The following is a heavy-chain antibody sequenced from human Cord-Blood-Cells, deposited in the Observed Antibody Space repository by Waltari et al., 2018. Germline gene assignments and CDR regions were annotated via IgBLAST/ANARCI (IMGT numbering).Heavy chain of an antibody. V-gene: IGHV4-34*01. CDR1: GGSFSGYY. J-gene: IGHJ4*02. CDR2: INHSGST. Sequence: QVQLQQWGAGLLKPSETLSLTCAVYGGSFSGYYWSWIRKPPGKGLEWIGEINHSGSTNYNPSLKSRVTISVDTSKNQFSLKLSSVTAADTAVYYCARHPYYGSGSYYNYFDYWGQGTLVTVSS. D-gene: IGHD3-10*01. CDR3: ARHPYYGSGSYYNYFDY.